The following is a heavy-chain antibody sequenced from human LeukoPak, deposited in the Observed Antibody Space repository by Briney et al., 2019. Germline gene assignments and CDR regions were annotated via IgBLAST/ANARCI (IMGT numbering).Heavy chain of an antibody. CDR3: ARDGWTYCSGGSCYSWYFDY. V-gene: IGHV1-18*01. Sequence: ASVKVSCKASGYTFTSYGISWVRQASGQGLEWMGWISAYNGNTNYAQKLQGRVTMTTDTSTSTAYMELRSLRSDDTAVYYCARDGWTYCSGGSCYSWYFDYWGQGTLVTVSS. J-gene: IGHJ4*02. D-gene: IGHD2-15*01. CDR1: GYTFTSYG. CDR2: ISAYNGNT.